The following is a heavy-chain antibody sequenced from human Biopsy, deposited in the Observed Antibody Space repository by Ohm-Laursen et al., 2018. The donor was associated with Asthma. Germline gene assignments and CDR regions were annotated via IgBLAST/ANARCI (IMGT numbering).Heavy chain of an antibody. CDR3: ARVASYGDVYFGIDV. J-gene: IGHJ6*02. Sequence: SQTLSLTCRVSGGYTGSSDHHWAWIRQAPGKGLEWIGFVFWSGSTHCSRSLERRVSISIDTATNEFSMKLWSVTPADTAVYFCARVASYGDVYFGIDVWGPGTTVSAS. D-gene: IGHD4-17*01. CDR1: GGYTGSSDHH. V-gene: IGHV4-30-4*01. CDR2: VFWSGST.